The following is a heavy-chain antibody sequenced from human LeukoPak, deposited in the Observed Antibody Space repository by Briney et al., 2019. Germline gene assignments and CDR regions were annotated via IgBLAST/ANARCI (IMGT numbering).Heavy chain of an antibody. J-gene: IGHJ4*02. CDR1: GFSFSEHY. CDR2: ISSRRYST. Sequence: PGVSLRLSCAASGFSFSEHYMAWIRQAPGKALQGLGYISSRRYSTYYAESVKGRITISRDNAKNSVHLQMSSLTVDDTAVYYCARDDPSNEYGDFDYWGQGTLVTVSS. V-gene: IGHV3-11*01. CDR3: ARDDPSNEYGDFDY. D-gene: IGHD4-17*01.